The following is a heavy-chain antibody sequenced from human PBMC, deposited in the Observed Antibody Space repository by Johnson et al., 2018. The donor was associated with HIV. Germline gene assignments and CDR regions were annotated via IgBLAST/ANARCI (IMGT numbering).Heavy chain of an antibody. J-gene: IGHJ3*02. CDR3: ARRRPYNLNDGSLGDAFDI. V-gene: IGHV3-48*03. CDR2: ISGSGTTI. Sequence: VQLVESGGGLVQPGGSLRLSCSASGFTFSHYKMNWVRQAPGKGLEWVSYISGSGTTIYYADSVKGRFTISRDNAKNSLYLQMKSLRAEDTAFYFCARRRPYNLNDGSLGDAFDIWGQGTMVTVSS. D-gene: IGHD1-20*01. CDR1: GFTFSHYK.